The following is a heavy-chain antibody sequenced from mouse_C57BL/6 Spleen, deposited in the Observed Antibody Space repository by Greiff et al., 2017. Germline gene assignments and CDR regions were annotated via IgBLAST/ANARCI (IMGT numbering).Heavy chain of an antibody. CDR2: IYPSDSET. D-gene: IGHD2-1*01. CDR3: ARFRGNSYWYFDV. V-gene: IGHV1-61*01. J-gene: IGHJ1*03. CDR1: GYTFTSYW. Sequence: VQLQQSGAELVRPGSSVKLSCKASGYTFTSYWMDWVKQRPGQGLEWIGNIYPSDSETHYNQKFKDKATLTVDKSSSTAYMQLSSLTSEDSAVYYCARFRGNSYWYFDVWGTGTTVTGSS.